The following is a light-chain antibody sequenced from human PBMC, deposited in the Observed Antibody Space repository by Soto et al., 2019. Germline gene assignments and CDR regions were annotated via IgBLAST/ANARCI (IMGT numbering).Light chain of an antibody. CDR3: MQALQTPWT. V-gene: IGKV2-28*01. J-gene: IGKJ1*01. CDR2: LGS. CDR1: QRLVYSDGNTY. Sequence: DVVMTQSPLSLTVTLGQPASISCSFSQRLVYSDGNTYLNWFQQKPGQSPQLLIYLGSNRASGVPARFSGSGSGTDFTLKISRVEAEDVGVYYCMQALQTPWTFGQGTKVDI.